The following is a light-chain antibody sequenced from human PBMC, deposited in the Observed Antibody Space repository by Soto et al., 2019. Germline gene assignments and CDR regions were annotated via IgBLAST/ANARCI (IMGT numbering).Light chain of an antibody. V-gene: IGKV3-20*01. J-gene: IGKJ1*01. CDR1: QSIRTSY. Sequence: ETVLTQSPGTLSLSPGETATLSCRASQSIRTSYLAWYQQKPGQAPRLLIFGASSRATGVPDRFSGRGSGTGFSLSISRLEPEDFAVSYCHQSGVSVQTFGQGTKV. CDR2: GAS. CDR3: HQSGVSVQT.